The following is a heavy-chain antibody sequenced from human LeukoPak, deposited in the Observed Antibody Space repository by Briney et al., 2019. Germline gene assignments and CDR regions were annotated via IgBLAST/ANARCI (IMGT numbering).Heavy chain of an antibody. Sequence: SETLSLTCAVSGASVSGSNYYWGWIRQPPGKGLEWIGNIYSSGSTYYNASLQSRVTVSIDTSKNQFSLRLNSVTAADTAMYYCAKSGGYGLIDYWGQGTRVTVSS. CDR2: IYSSGST. J-gene: IGHJ4*02. V-gene: IGHV4-39*01. D-gene: IGHD1-26*01. CDR3: AKSGGYGLIDY. CDR1: GASVSGSNYY.